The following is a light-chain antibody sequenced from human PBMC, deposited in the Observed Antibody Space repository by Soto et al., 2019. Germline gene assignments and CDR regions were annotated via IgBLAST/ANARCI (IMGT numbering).Light chain of an antibody. J-gene: IGLJ1*01. CDR1: SSDVGAYNS. CDR2: SVT. V-gene: IGLV2-14*03. CDR3: SSATSSSTYL. Sequence: QSVLTQPASVSGSPGQSITISCTGTSSDVGAYNSVSWYQQHPDKAPKLIIFSVTSRTSGLSDRFSGSKSDNTASLTISGLRPEDEADYYCSSATSSSTYLFGTGTKVTVL.